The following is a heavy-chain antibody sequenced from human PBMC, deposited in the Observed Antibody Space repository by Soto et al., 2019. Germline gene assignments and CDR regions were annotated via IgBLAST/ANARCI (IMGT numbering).Heavy chain of an antibody. Sequence: ASVKVSCKTSGYTFTYYALHWVRQAPGQGLEWMGWINTGNGKTKYSQSFQGRLTITRDTSATTPYMELSSLRSEDTTVYYCVRFSGIPVWGQGTLVTVSS. V-gene: IGHV1-3*04. CDR1: GYTFTYYA. CDR2: INTGNGKT. CDR3: VRFSGIPV. D-gene: IGHD1-1*01. J-gene: IGHJ4*02.